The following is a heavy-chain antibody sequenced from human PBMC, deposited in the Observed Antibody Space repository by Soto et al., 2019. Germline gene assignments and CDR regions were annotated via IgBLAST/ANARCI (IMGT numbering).Heavy chain of an antibody. CDR3: AKYEVYYYYYYGMDV. CDR2: ISSSSSYT. V-gene: IGHV3-11*06. D-gene: IGHD3-3*01. Sequence: GGSLRLSCAASGFTFSDYYMSWIRQAPGKGLEWFSYISSSSSYTNYADSVKGRFTISRDNAKNSLYLQMNSLRAEDTAVYYSAKYEVYYYYYYGMDVWGQGTTVNVSS. J-gene: IGHJ6*02. CDR1: GFTFSDYY.